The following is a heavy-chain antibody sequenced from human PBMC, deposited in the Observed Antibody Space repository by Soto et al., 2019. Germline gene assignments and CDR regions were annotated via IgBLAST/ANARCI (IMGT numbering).Heavy chain of an antibody. CDR3: AREGWGSGRALDV. CDR1: GFTFSSYA. J-gene: IGHJ6*02. D-gene: IGHD3-10*01. CDR2: ISYDGSNK. V-gene: IGHV3-30-3*01. Sequence: QVQLVESGGGVIQPGRSLRLSCAASGFTFSSYAMHWVRQAPGKGLEWVAVISYDGSNKYYADSVKGRFTISRDNSKNPLYLQMNSLRAEDTDVYYCAREGWGSGRALDVWGQGTTVTVSS.